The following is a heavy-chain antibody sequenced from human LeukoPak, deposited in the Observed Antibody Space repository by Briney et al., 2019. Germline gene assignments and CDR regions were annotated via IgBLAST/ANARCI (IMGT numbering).Heavy chain of an antibody. J-gene: IGHJ4*02. CDR1: GGSISSGDYY. CDR2: IYYSGST. D-gene: IGHD1-26*01. V-gene: IGHV4-30-4*01. Sequence: SETLSLTCTVSGGSISSGDYYWSWIRQPPGTGLEWIGYIYYSGSTYYNPSLKSRVTISVDTSKNQFSLKLSSVTAADTAVYYCARAHIVGSLTNYFDYWGQGTLVTVSS. CDR3: ARAHIVGSLTNYFDY.